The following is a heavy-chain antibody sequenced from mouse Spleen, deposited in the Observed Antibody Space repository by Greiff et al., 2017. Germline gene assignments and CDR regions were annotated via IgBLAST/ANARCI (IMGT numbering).Heavy chain of an antibody. Sequence: EVKVVESGGGLVQPGGSLKLSCAASGFTFSSYGMSWVRQTPDKRLEWVATINSNGGSTYYTDSVKGRFTISRDNAKNTLYLQMSSLKSEDTAMYYCAREGAYYGTDYFDYWGQGTTLTVSS. CDR3: AREGAYYGTDYFDY. CDR1: GFTFSSYG. D-gene: IGHD2-10*01. V-gene: IGHV5-6-3*01. J-gene: IGHJ2*01. CDR2: INSNGGST.